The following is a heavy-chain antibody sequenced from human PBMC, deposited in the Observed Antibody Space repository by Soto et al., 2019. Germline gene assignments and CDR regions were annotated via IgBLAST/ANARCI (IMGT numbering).Heavy chain of an antibody. J-gene: IGHJ4*02. V-gene: IGHV3-30-3*01. Sequence: QVQLVESGGGVVQPGRSLRLSCAASGFTFSSYAMHWVRQAPGKGLEWVAVISYDGSNKYYADSVKGRFTISRDNSKNTLYLKMNSLRDEDTAVYYCARDTITAMVLYYIDYWGQGTLVTVSS. CDR2: ISYDGSNK. CDR3: ARDTITAMVLYYIDY. D-gene: IGHD5-18*01. CDR1: GFTFSSYA.